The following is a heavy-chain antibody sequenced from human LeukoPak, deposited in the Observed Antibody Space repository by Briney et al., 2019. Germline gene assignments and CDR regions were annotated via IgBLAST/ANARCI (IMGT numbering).Heavy chain of an antibody. CDR2: IYNTGSA. CDR1: GGSMEIDY. J-gene: IGHJ5*02. CDR3: AKNRVAATGTTVAT. Sequence: PSETLSLTCTVSGGSMEIDYWNWIRQSAGKGMEWIGRIYNTGSANYRPSLKSRVTMSIDTSKSRISLQLTSVTAADTAVYYCAKNRVAATGTTVATWGQGTLVTVSS. V-gene: IGHV4-4*07. D-gene: IGHD6-13*01.